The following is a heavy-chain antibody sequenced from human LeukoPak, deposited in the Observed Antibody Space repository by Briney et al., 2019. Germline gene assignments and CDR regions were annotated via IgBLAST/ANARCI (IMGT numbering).Heavy chain of an antibody. V-gene: IGHV3-43*01. J-gene: IGHJ6*03. CDR2: ISWDGGST. Sequence: GGSLRLSCAASGFTFDDYTMHWVRQAPGKGLEWVSLISWDGGSTYYADSVKGRFTISRDNSKNSLYLQMNSLRTEDTALYYCAKDTGSSSSSYMDVWGKGTTVTVSS. CDR3: AKDTGSSSSSYMDV. D-gene: IGHD6-6*01. CDR1: GFTFDDYT.